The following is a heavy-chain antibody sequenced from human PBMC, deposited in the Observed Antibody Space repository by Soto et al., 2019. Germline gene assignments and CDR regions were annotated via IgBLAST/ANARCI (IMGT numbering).Heavy chain of an antibody. CDR2: ISLYSDGA. D-gene: IGHD2-2*01. J-gene: IGHJ5*02. CDR1: GYTFSNYG. CDR3: ARVVPGAEAWFGP. Sequence: QVQLVQSGGEVTRPGASVKVSCKTSGYTFSNYGITWVRQAPGQPLEWLGWISLYSDGANYAQKFQGRVSMTTDTSTTPAYMELRSLRSDDTAVYYCARVVPGAEAWFGPWGQGTLVTVSS. V-gene: IGHV1-18*01.